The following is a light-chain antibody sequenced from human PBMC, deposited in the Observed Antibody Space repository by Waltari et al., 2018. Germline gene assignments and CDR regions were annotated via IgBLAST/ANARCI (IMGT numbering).Light chain of an antibody. J-gene: IGLJ1*01. Sequence: QSVLTQPPSASGTPGQRVTLSCSGSSPNIGSNPVNWNTQLPGTPPTHLNHCKHQQPPGTAPKRLSYSNNQRPAGVPDRFSGSKSGTSASLAISGLQSEDEADYYCAAWDDSLNGRYVFGTGTKVTVL. CDR2: SNN. CDR1: SPNIGSNP. CDR3: AAWDDSLNGRYV. V-gene: IGLV1-44*01.